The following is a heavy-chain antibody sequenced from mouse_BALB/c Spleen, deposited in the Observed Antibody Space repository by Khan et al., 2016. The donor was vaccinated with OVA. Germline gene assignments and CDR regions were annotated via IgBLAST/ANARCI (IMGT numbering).Heavy chain of an antibody. D-gene: IGHD2-4*01. CDR1: GYSITSDYA. V-gene: IGHV3-2*02. J-gene: IGHJ2*01. Sequence: VQLKQSGPGLVKPSQSLSLTCTVTGYSITSDYAWNWIRQFPGNKLEWMGFISYSGSTSYNPSLKSRIFITRDTSKNQFFLQLNSVTTEDTATYYCARWDYDAPNYWGQGTTLTVSS. CDR3: ARWDYDAPNY. CDR2: ISYSGST.